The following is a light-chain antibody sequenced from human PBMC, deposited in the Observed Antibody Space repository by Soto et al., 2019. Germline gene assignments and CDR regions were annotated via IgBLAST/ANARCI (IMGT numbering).Light chain of an antibody. CDR3: SSYINFITVV. CDR1: INDIGTYNY. V-gene: IGLV2-14*01. J-gene: IGLJ2*01. Sequence: QSAMTQPASVSGSPRQSITISCTGTINDIGTYNYVSWYQQHPGKAPKLIIYEVSNRPSGVSNRFSGSKSGNTASLSISGLQAEDEADYYFSSYINFITVVFGRGTKLTVL. CDR2: EVS.